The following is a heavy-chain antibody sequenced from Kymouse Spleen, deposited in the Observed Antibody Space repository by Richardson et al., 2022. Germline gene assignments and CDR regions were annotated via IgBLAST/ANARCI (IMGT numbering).Heavy chain of an antibody. Sequence: QVQLQQWGAGLLKPSETLSLTCAVYGGSFSGYYWSWIRQPPGKGLEWIGEINHSGSTNYNPSLKSRVTISVDTSKNQFSLKLSSVTAADTAVYYCARARYNWNYDYYYYGMDVWGQGTTVTVSS. CDR1: GGSFSGYY. J-gene: IGHJ6*02. CDR3: ARARYNWNYDYYYYGMDV. CDR2: INHSGST. V-gene: IGHV4-34*01. D-gene: IGHD1-7*01.